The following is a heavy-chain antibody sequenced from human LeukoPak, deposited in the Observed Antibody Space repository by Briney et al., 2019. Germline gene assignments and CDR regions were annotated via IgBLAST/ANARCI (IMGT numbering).Heavy chain of an antibody. CDR2: IYYSGST. D-gene: IGHD4-17*01. CDR3: ARTALYGSTNFGY. CDR1: GGSISSSSYY. Sequence: SETLSLTRTVSGGSISSSSYYWGWIRQPPGKGLEWIGSIYYSGSTYYNPSLKSRVTISVDTSKNQFSLKLSSVTAADTAVYYCARTALYGSTNFGYWGQGTLVTVSS. V-gene: IGHV4-39*07. J-gene: IGHJ4*02.